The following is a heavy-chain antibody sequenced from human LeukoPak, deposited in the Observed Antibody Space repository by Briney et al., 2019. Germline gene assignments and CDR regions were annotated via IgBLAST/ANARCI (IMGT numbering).Heavy chain of an antibody. CDR1: GFTFSTYA. D-gene: IGHD5-12*01. Sequence: GGSLRLSCAASGFTFSTYAMHWVRQAPGKGLEWVSYISSSGSTIYNADSVKGRFTISRDNAKNSLYLQMNSLRAEDTAVYYCARERGYSGYDYFIDSPSDYWGQGTLVTVSS. CDR2: ISSSGSTI. CDR3: ARERGYSGYDYFIDSPSDY. J-gene: IGHJ4*02. V-gene: IGHV3-48*03.